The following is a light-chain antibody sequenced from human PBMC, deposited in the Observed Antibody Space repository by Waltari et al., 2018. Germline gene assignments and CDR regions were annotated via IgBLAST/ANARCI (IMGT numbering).Light chain of an antibody. J-gene: IGKJ3*01. Sequence: DIQFTHAPSSLSAYVGDSVTITCQARQSITNYLNWYQQKPGKAPKLLIYDASNLQTGVPSRFSGSQSGTEFTFTIASLQPEDVATYYCQRYDNLPVFAFGPGTKVNVK. CDR3: QRYDNLPVFA. CDR2: DAS. V-gene: IGKV1-33*01. CDR1: QSITNY.